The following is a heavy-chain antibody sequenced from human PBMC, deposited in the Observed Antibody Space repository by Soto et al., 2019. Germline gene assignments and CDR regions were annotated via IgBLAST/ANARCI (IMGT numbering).Heavy chain of an antibody. CDR2: IDPSDSYT. J-gene: IGHJ6*02. D-gene: IGHD6-19*01. CDR3: AIIAVAGSYYSYYGMDV. CDR1: GYSFTSYW. V-gene: IGHV5-10-1*01. Sequence: GESLKISCKGSGYSFTSYWISWVRQMPWKGLEWMGRIDPSDSYTNYSPSFQGHVTISADKSISTAYLQWSSLKASDTAMYYCAIIAVAGSYYSYYGMDVWGQGSTVTVSS.